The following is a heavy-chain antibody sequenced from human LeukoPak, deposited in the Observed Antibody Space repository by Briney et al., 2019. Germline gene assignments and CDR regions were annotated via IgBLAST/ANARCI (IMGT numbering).Heavy chain of an antibody. V-gene: IGHV4-39*02. J-gene: IGHJ4*02. CDR3: ARTRYYNKSRSYGAPYYFVY. CDR2: IYYSGST. D-gene: IGHD3-10*01. Sequence: HSETLSLTCAVSGGSISSNSYYWGGIREPPGKGLEWIGSIYYSGSTYYNPSLKSRVTLSLDTSQNPISLKLSSVTAADRAVYYCARTRYYNKSRSYGAPYYFVYWGEGTLVTVSS. CDR1: GGSISSNSYY.